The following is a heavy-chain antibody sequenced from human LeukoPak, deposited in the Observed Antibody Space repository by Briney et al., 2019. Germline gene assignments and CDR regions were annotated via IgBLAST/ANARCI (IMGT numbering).Heavy chain of an antibody. D-gene: IGHD6-13*01. V-gene: IGHV3-30*04. J-gene: IGHJ3*02. CDR3: ARSEIPPGIAAPGAFDI. CDR1: GLTFNNYA. Sequence: AGGSLRLSCEASGLTFNNYAMNWVRQAPGKGLEWVAVISYDGSNKYYADSVKGRFTISRDNSKNTLYLQMNSLRAEDTAVYYCARSEIPPGIAAPGAFDIWGQGTMVTVSS. CDR2: ISYDGSNK.